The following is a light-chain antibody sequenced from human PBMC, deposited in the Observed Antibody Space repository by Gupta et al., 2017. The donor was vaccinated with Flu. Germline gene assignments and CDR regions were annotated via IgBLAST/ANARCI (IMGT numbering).Light chain of an antibody. J-gene: IGLJ2*01. V-gene: IGLV6-57*01. CDR3: QSYEV. CDR1: SGSIGLNY. CDR2: EDD. Sequence: SPGKTVTISCTRSSGSIGLNYVQWYQQRPGTSHKSVIYEDDQRPSGVPDRLSGSIDRSSNSASLTISGLKTEDEADYYGQSYEVFGGGTKLTVL.